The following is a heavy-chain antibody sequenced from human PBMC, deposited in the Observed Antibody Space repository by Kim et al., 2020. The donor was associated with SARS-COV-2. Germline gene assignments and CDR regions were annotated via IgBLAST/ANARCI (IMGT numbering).Heavy chain of an antibody. J-gene: IGHJ6*02. CDR1: GFTFSSYA. V-gene: IGHV3-30*04. D-gene: IGHD2-2*01. Sequence: GGSLRLSSAASGFTFSSYAMHWVRQAPGKGLEWVAVISYDGSNKYYADSVKGRFTISRDNSKNTLYLQMNSLRAEDTAVYYCARDVGSSMDVWGQGTTVTVSS. CDR3: ARDVGSSMDV. CDR2: ISYDGSNK.